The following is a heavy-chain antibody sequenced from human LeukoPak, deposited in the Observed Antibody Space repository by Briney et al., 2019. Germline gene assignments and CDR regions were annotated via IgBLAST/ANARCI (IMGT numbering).Heavy chain of an antibody. J-gene: IGHJ6*03. Sequence: GGSLRLSCAASGFTFSDYYMNWIRQAPGKGLEWVSYISNSCNTIYYVDSVKGRFTISRDNAKNSLYLQVNSLRAEDTAVYYCVRTIFDPVITYHYMDVWGKGTTVTVSS. D-gene: IGHD3-3*01. CDR1: GFTFSDYY. CDR3: VRTIFDPVITYHYMDV. V-gene: IGHV3-11*04. CDR2: ISNSCNTI.